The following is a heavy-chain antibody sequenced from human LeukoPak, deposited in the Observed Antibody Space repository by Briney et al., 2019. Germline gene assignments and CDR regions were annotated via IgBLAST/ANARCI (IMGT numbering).Heavy chain of an antibody. CDR3: AKEVGSGGSYIFDY. CDR1: GVTFSSYA. V-gene: IGHV3-23*01. Sequence: PGGSLRLSCAVSGVTFSSYAMNWVRQAPGKGLEWVSVINNSSGGTHYADSAKGRFTLSRDNTKKTLYLRKYRLRAEDTRVYYCAKEVGSGGSYIFDYWGQGTLVTVSS. CDR2: INNSSGGT. J-gene: IGHJ4*02. D-gene: IGHD1-26*01.